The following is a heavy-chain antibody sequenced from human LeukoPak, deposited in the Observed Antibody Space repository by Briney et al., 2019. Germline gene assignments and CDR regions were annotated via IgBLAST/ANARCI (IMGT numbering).Heavy chain of an antibody. CDR2: IYTSGST. Sequence: SETLSLTCTVSGGSISSYYWSWIRQPPGKGLEWIGYIYTSGSTNYNPSLKSRVTISADTSKNQFSLKLSSVTAADTAVYYCARRTYYYSMDVWGKGTTVIVSS. V-gene: IGHV4-4*09. CDR3: ARRTYYYSMDV. CDR1: GGSISSYY. J-gene: IGHJ6*03.